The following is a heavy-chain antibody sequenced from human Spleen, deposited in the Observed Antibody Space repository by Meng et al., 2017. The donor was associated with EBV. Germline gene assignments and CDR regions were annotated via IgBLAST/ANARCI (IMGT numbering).Heavy chain of an antibody. CDR1: GYTFIYYA. Sequence: QVQLVQSGAEVKKPXXSXKVSCKASGYTFIYYAMHWVRQAPGQRLEWMGWINAGNGDTEYSQKFQGRVVITRDTSASTAYMELSSLRSEDTAVYYCATLLHWDPGYWGQGTLVTVSS. V-gene: IGHV1-3*01. CDR2: INAGNGDT. J-gene: IGHJ4*02. CDR3: ATLLHWDPGY. D-gene: IGHD7-27*01.